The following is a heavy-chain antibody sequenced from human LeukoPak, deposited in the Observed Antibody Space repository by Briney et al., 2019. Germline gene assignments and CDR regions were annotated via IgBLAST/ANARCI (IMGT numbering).Heavy chain of an antibody. CDR2: IYYSGST. V-gene: IGHV4-39*07. Sequence: SETLSLTCTVSGGSISSSSYYWGWIRQPPGKGLEWIGSIYYSGSTYYNPSLKSRVSISVDTSKNQFSLKLSSVTAADTAVHYCARRGRLAIFGVVKDYYMDVWGKGTTVTVSS. CDR1: GGSISSSSYY. D-gene: IGHD3-3*01. J-gene: IGHJ6*03. CDR3: ARRGRLAIFGVVKDYYMDV.